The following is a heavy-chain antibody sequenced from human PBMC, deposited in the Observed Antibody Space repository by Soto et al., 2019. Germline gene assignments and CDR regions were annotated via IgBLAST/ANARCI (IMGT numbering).Heavy chain of an antibody. CDR3: ARRQTPSRRGGMDV. D-gene: IGHD6-13*01. CDR1: GGSISSSSYY. V-gene: IGHV4-39*01. CDR2: IYYSGST. J-gene: IGHJ6*02. Sequence: LSLTCTVSGGSISSSSYYWGWIRQPPGKGLEWIGSIYYSGSTYYNPSLKSRVTISVDTSKNQFSLKLSSVTAADTAVYYCARRQTPSRRGGMDVWGQGTTVTVSS.